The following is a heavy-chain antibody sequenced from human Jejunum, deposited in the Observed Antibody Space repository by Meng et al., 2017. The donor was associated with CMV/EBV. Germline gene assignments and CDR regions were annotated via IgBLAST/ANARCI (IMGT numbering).Heavy chain of an antibody. J-gene: IGHJ4*02. Sequence: SGFTFSSHAMHWGRQAPGKGLEWVAVSSKDGNSQYYTDSVRGRFTISRDNSDNMLYLQMNSLRADDTAVYYCARDGGGFNSSPFDYWGQGTLVTVSS. D-gene: IGHD3-16*01. CDR3: ARDGGGFNSSPFDY. CDR2: SSKDGNSQ. CDR1: GFTFSSHA. V-gene: IGHV3-30*04.